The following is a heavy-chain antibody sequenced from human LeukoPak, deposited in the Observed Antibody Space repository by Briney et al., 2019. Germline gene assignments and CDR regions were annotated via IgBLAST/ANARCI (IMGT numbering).Heavy chain of an antibody. CDR2: INHSGST. V-gene: IGHV4-34*01. CDR3: ARSLYYDFWSGYYGQI. Sequence: SETLSLTCAVYGGSFSGYYWSWIRQPPGKGLEWIGEINHSGSTNYNPSLKSRVTISVDTSKNQFSLKLSSVTAADTAVYYCARSLYYDFWSGYYGQIWGQGTLVTVSS. J-gene: IGHJ4*02. CDR1: GGSFSGYY. D-gene: IGHD3-3*01.